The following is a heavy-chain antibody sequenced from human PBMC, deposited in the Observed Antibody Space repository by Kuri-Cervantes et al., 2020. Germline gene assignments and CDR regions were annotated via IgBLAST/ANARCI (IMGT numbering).Heavy chain of an antibody. CDR1: GGSISSGGYS. D-gene: IGHD3-16*02. Sequence: SCAVSGGSISSGGYSWSWTRQPPGKGLEWIGYIYHSGSTYYNPSLKSRVTISVDRSKNQFSLKLSSVTAADTAVYYCASLPGRSVVDVWGQGTTVTVSS. CDR2: IYHSGST. J-gene: IGHJ6*02. V-gene: IGHV4-30-2*01. CDR3: ASLPGRSVVDV.